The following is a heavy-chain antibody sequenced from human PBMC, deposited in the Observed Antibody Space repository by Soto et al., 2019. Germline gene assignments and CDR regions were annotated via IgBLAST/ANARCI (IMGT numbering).Heavy chain of an antibody. Sequence: ASVKVSCKASGYTFTSYGISWVRQAPGQGLEWMGWINAYNGNTNYAQKLQGRVTMTTDTSTSTAYMELSSLRSEDTAVYYCARDSCSGGSCYSYYYGMDVWGQGTTVTVSS. CDR1: GYTFTSYG. D-gene: IGHD2-15*01. J-gene: IGHJ6*02. CDR2: INAYNGNT. V-gene: IGHV1-18*01. CDR3: ARDSCSGGSCYSYYYGMDV.